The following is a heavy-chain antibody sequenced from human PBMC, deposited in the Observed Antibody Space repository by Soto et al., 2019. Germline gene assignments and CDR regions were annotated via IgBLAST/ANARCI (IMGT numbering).Heavy chain of an antibody. D-gene: IGHD6-19*01. J-gene: IGHJ4*02. CDR1: GYSITAGGYY. Sequence: SLTCFVSGYSITAGGYYWSWIRHHPGKGLEWIGSFYSSGIIIYNPSLRSRVSISGDTSSNQFSMSLTSVTAADTARYYCARMYTSGSSWVPGWGQGPCVT. CDR2: FYSSGII. V-gene: IGHV4-31*03. CDR3: ARMYTSGSSWVPG.